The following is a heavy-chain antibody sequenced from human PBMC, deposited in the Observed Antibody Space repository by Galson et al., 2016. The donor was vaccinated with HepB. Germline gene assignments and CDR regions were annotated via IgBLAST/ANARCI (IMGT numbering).Heavy chain of an antibody. Sequence: SETLSLTCTVSGASVGSYYWSWIRQPPGKGLEWIAYIHYSGITNYNPSLKSRVTLSVDSSKNQFSLNLRSVTAADTAVYYCAREDGDYGAPDYWGQGTLVTVSS. V-gene: IGHV4-59*02. D-gene: IGHD4-17*01. CDR3: AREDGDYGAPDY. CDR2: IHYSGIT. CDR1: GASVGSYY. J-gene: IGHJ4*02.